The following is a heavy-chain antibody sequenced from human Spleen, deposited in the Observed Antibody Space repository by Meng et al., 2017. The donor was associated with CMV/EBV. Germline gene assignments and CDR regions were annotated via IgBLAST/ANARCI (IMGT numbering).Heavy chain of an antibody. CDR2: IRYDGTNK. J-gene: IGHJ4*02. CDR1: GFTFNNYG. CDR3: AKARVAYDFWSDRKKRPCHFDS. Sequence: GESLKISCAASGFTFNNYGMHWVRQAPGKGLEWVAFIRYDGTNKYYIDSVKGRFTISRDNSKNTVYLQMNSLRAEDTAIYYCAKARVAYDFWSDRKKRPCHFDSWGQGTLVTVSS. V-gene: IGHV3-30*02. D-gene: IGHD3-3*01.